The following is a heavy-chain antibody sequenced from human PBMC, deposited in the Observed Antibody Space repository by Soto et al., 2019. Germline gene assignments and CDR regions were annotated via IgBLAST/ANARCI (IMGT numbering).Heavy chain of an antibody. CDR3: ARDPEIFDD. V-gene: IGHV1-18*01. CDR1: GYTFTSYG. CDR2: ISGYNGNK. Sequence: QVQLVQSGAEVKKPGASVKVSCKASGYTFTSYGIRWVRQAPGQGLEWMGWISGYNGNKKYAQKLQGRVTMTTDTATSTAYMELRILRSDDTAVYYWARDPEIFDDWGQGTLVTVSS. J-gene: IGHJ4*02.